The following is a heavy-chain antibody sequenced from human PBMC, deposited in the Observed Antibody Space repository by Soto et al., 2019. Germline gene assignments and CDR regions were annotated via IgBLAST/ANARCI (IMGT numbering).Heavy chain of an antibody. V-gene: IGHV2-5*02. CDR2: IYWDDGK. J-gene: IGHJ4*02. CDR1: GFSLSTSGVG. CDR3: AHISDYYDSSGYDFDY. Sequence: SGPTLVNPTQTLTLTCTFSGFSLSTSGVGVGWIRQPPGKALEWLALIYWDDGKRYSPSLKSRLTITKDTSKNQVVLTMTNMDPVDTATYYCAHISDYYDSSGYDFDYWGQGTLVTVSS. D-gene: IGHD3-22*01.